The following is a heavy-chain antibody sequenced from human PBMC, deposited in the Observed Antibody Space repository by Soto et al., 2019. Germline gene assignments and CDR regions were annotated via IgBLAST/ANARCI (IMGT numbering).Heavy chain of an antibody. D-gene: IGHD3-22*01. V-gene: IGHV1-69*13. Sequence: SVKVSCKASGGTFSSYAISCVRQAPGQVLEWMGGIIPIFGTANYAQKSQGRVTITADESTSTAYMELSSLRSEDTAVYYCARVHYPYYYDSSGNYFDYWGQGTLVTVSS. CDR3: ARVHYPYYYDSSGNYFDY. CDR1: GGTFSSYA. J-gene: IGHJ4*02. CDR2: IIPIFGTA.